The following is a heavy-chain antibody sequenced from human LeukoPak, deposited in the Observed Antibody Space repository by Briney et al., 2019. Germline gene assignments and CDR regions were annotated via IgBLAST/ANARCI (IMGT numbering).Heavy chain of an antibody. J-gene: IGHJ3*02. V-gene: IGHV5-51*01. D-gene: IGHD3-3*01. Sequence: KAGESLKISCKGSGYTFTRYWIGWVRQMPGKGLEWMGIIYPGDSDTRYSPSFQGQVTISADKSISTAYLQWSSLKASDTAMYYCALHYDARDAFDIWGQGTMVTVSS. CDR3: ALHYDARDAFDI. CDR2: IYPGDSDT. CDR1: GYTFTRYW.